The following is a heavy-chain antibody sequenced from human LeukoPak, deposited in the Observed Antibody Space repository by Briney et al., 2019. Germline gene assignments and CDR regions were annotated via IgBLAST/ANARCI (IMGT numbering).Heavy chain of an antibody. Sequence: PGGSLRLSCAASGFTFSSYAMHWVRQAPGKGLEWVAVISYDGSNKYYADSVKGRFTISRDNSKNTLYLQMNSLRAEDTAVYYCAKERPGIERLADYWGQGTLVTVSS. V-gene: IGHV3-30-3*01. D-gene: IGHD1-1*01. CDR3: AKERPGIERLADY. CDR1: GFTFSSYA. J-gene: IGHJ4*02. CDR2: ISYDGSNK.